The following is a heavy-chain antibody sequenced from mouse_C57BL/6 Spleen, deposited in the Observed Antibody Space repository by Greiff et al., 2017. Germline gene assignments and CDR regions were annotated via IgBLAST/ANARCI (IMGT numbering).Heavy chain of an antibody. D-gene: IGHD2-1*01. V-gene: IGHV3-6*01. Sequence: EVKLMESGPGLVKPSQSLSLTCSVTGYSITSGYYWNWIRQFPGNKLEWMGYISYDGSNNYNPSLKNRISITRDTSKNQFFLKLNSVTTEDTATYYCAREGGYYGNYYFAYWGQGTLVTVSA. CDR3: AREGGYYGNYYFAY. CDR2: ISYDGSN. CDR1: GYSITSGYY. J-gene: IGHJ3*01.